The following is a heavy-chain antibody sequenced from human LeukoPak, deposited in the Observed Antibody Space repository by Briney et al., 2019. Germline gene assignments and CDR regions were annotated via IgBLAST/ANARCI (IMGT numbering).Heavy chain of an antibody. J-gene: IGHJ4*02. CDR2: IRSKAYGGTT. CDR3: SSSTNYYGSGSFDY. Sequence: GGSLRLSCTASGFTFGDNAMSWFRQAPGKGLEWVGFIRSKAYGGTTEHAASVKGRFSISRDDSKSIAYLQMNSLKTEDTAVYYCSSSTNYYGSGSFDYWGQGTLVTVSS. CDR1: GFTFGDNA. V-gene: IGHV3-49*03. D-gene: IGHD3-10*01.